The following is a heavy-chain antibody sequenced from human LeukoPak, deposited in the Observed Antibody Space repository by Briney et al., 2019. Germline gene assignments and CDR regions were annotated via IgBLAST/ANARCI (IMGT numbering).Heavy chain of an antibody. D-gene: IGHD6-19*01. J-gene: IGHJ4*02. CDR3: ARVKYSSGWCDY. V-gene: IGHV4-4*07. Sequence: SETLSLTCTVSDGSISSYYWSWIRQPAGKGLEWIGRIYTSGSTNYNPSLKSRVTMSVDTSKNQFSLKLSSVTAADTAVYYCARVKYSSGWCDYWGQGTLVTVSS. CDR2: IYTSGST. CDR1: DGSISSYY.